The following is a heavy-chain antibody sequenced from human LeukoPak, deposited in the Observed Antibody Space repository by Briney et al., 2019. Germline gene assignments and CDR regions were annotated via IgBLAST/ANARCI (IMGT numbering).Heavy chain of an antibody. V-gene: IGHV1-2*02. Sequence: EASVKVSCKASGYTFTGYYMHWVRQAPGQGLEWMGWINPNSGGTNYAQKFQGRVTMTRDTSISTAYMELSRLRSDDTAVYYCARDSYYYYYGMDVWGQGTTVTVSS. CDR3: ARDSYYYYYGMDV. CDR2: INPNSGGT. J-gene: IGHJ6*02. CDR1: GYTFTGYY.